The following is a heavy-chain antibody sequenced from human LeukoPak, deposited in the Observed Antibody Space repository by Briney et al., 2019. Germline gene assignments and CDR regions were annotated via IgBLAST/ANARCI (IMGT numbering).Heavy chain of an antibody. Sequence: PGGPLRLSCAASGFTFSSYTVSWVRQAPGKGLEWVSGITGTGGNTYYADSVKGRFTISRDNSKNTLYLQMNRLRAEDTAIYYCMKDALISYRGAWSHSDYWGQGTLVTVSS. CDR2: ITGTGGNT. CDR1: GFTFSSYT. V-gene: IGHV3-23*01. J-gene: IGHJ4*02. CDR3: MKDALISYRGAWSHSDY. D-gene: IGHD2-2*01.